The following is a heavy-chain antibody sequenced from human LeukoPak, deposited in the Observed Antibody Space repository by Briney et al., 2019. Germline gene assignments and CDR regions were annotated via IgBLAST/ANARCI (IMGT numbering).Heavy chain of an antibody. D-gene: IGHD6-13*01. CDR2: ISSSGSTI. CDR3: ARALPIAAAGNYFDY. CDR1: GFTFSSYE. V-gene: IGHV3-48*03. Sequence: SGGSLRLSCAASGFTFSSYEMNWVRQAPGKGLEWVSYISSSGSTIYYADSVKGRFTISRDNAKNSLYLQMNSLRAEDTAVYYCARALPIAAAGNYFDYWGQGTLVTVSS. J-gene: IGHJ4*02.